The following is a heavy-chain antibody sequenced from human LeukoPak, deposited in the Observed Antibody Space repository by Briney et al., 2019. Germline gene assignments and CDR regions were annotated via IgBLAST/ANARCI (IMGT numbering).Heavy chain of an antibody. CDR2: INHSGST. V-gene: IGHV4-34*01. J-gene: IGHJ4*02. CDR3: ARAWGYCAGSTCYGGQLGY. Sequence: KPSETLSLTCAVYGGSFSGYYWSWIRQPPGKGLEWIGEINHSGSTIYNPSLKSRVTISVDTSVNQFSLKLTSVTAADTAVYYCARAWGYCAGSTCYGGQLGYWSQGTLVTVSS. CDR1: GGSFSGYY. D-gene: IGHD6-6*01.